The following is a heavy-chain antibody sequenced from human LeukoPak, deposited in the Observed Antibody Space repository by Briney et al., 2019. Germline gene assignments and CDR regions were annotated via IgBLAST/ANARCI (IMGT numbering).Heavy chain of an antibody. D-gene: IGHD1-26*01. CDR2: IKSKIDGGTS. CDR3: ATDPGEWEPI. J-gene: IGHJ3*02. CDR1: GFIFSSAW. V-gene: IGHV3-15*01. Sequence: PGGSLRLSCAASGFIFSSAWMSWVRQAPGKGLEWVGRIKSKIDGGTSDYAAPVQGRFTISRDDSKNILYLQMNSLKIKDTAVYYCATDPGEWEPIWGQGTMVTVSS.